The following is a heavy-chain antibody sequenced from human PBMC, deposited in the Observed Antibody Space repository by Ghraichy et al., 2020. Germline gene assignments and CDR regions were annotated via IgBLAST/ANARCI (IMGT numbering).Heavy chain of an antibody. V-gene: IGHV3-30-3*01. Sequence: GGSLRLSCAASGFTFSSYAMHWVRQAPGKGLEWVAVISYDGSNKYYADSVKGRFTISRDNSKNTLYLQMNSLRAEDTAVYYCARDSLVGAHYYYYGMDVWGQGTTVTVSS. D-gene: IGHD1-26*01. CDR3: ARDSLVGAHYYYYGMDV. CDR1: GFTFSSYA. J-gene: IGHJ6*02. CDR2: ISYDGSNK.